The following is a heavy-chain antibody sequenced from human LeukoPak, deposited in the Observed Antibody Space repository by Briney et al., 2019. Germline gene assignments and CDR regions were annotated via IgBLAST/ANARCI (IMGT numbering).Heavy chain of an antibody. CDR2: IYYSGST. D-gene: IGHD3-22*01. CDR1: GGSISSYY. J-gene: IGHJ4*02. V-gene: IGHV4-59*12. CDR3: AREGEDSSGYYHENSFDY. Sequence: SETLSLTCTVSGGSISSYYWSWVRQPPGKGLEWIGYIYYSGSTNYNPSLKSRVTISVDTSKNQFSLKLSSVTAADTAVCYCAREGEDSSGYYHENSFDYWGQGTLVTVSS.